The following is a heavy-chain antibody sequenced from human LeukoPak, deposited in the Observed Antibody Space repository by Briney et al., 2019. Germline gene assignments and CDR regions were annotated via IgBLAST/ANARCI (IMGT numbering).Heavy chain of an antibody. J-gene: IGHJ4*02. V-gene: IGHV4-39*02. Sequence: SETLSLTCTVSGGSISSSSYYWGWIRQPPGKGLEWIGSIYYSGSTYYNPSLKSRVTMSVDTSKNQFFLKLNSVTAADTAVYYCARGRPYSGGYHLDYWGQGTLVTVSA. D-gene: IGHD1-26*01. CDR2: IYYSGST. CDR3: ARGRPYSGGYHLDY. CDR1: GGSISSSSYY.